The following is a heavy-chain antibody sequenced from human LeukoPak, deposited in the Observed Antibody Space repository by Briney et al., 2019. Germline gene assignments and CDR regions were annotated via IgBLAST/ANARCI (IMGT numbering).Heavy chain of an antibody. CDR2: INYNGNT. J-gene: IGHJ6*02. V-gene: IGHV4-59*08. Sequence: SETLSLTCTVSGGSSRNYYWSWIRQPPGKGLEWIGDINYNGNTKYNPSLKSRVTISLTPSNTQFSLMLTSVPAADTPVYYCAGRLNGYNVGGRDYFGMDVWGHGTTVTVS. D-gene: IGHD5-24*01. CDR3: AGRLNGYNVGGRDYFGMDV. CDR1: GGSSRNYY.